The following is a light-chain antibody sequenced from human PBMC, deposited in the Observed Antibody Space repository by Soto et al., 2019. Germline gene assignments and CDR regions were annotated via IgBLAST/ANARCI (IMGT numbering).Light chain of an antibody. Sequence: DIHKTQSPSTLSASLGDRVTITCRASQSISGWLAWYQQKPGKAPRLLIYDASSLQSGVPSRFSGSGSATEFTLTISSLQPDDFATYYCQHYNSYSEAFGQGTKVDI. CDR3: QHYNSYSEA. CDR1: QSISGW. V-gene: IGKV1-5*01. J-gene: IGKJ1*01. CDR2: DAS.